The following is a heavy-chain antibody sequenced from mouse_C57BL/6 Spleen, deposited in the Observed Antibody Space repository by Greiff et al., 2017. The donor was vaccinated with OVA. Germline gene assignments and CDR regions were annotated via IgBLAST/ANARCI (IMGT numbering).Heavy chain of an antibody. Sequence: VQLQESGAELVRPGTSVKMSCKASGYTFTNYWIGWAKQRPGHGLEWFGDIYPGGGYTNYNEKFKGKATLTADKSSSTAYMQFSSLTSEDSAIYYCARRGGYFDYWGQGTTLTVSS. J-gene: IGHJ2*01. CDR1: GYTFTNYW. V-gene: IGHV1-63*01. CDR3: ARRGGYFDY. CDR2: IYPGGGYT.